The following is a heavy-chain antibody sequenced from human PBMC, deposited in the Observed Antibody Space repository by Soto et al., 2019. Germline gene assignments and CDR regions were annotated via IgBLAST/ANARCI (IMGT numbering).Heavy chain of an antibody. J-gene: IGHJ3*02. V-gene: IGHV5-51*01. Sequence: PGESLKISCKGSGYSFPTYWLAWVRLTPGRGLEYMGIIYPGDSDSRYSPAFQGQVTISADKSINTAYLQWTSLKASDTAIYYCARSRVSTPRLEDPFDSCGQGTMVTVSS. CDR1: GYSFPTYW. CDR3: ARSRVSTPRLEDPFDS. D-gene: IGHD5-12*01. CDR2: IYPGDSDS.